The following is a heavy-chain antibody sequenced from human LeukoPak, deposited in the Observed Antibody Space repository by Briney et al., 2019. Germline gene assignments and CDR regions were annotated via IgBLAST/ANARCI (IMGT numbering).Heavy chain of an antibody. D-gene: IGHD4-17*01. CDR1: GRSGSFNDYY. CDR3: ATLMTTVTYDVFDI. V-gene: IGHV4-34*01. CDR2: INHSGGT. J-gene: IGHJ3*02. Sequence: SETLSLTCAVYGRSGSFNDYYWNWIRQSPGKGLEWIGEINHSGGTHYHPSLKSRVTISVDTSKNQFSLRLRSVTAADTAVYYCATLMTTVTYDVFDIWGQGTIVTVSS.